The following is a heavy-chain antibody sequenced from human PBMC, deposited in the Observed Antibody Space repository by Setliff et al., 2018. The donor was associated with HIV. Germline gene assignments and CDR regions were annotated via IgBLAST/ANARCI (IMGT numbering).Heavy chain of an antibody. V-gene: IGHV4-34*01. CDR2: INDSGDT. CDR1: AGSLNGYY. D-gene: IGHD3-22*01. CDR3: ARDLYYYDSSSYLRWYFDL. Sequence: SETLSLTCDVYAGSLNGYYWSWIRQSPGKGLEWIGEINDSGDTSYNPSLKSRFTISVDTSKNHFSLNLKSVTAADTAVYYCARDLYYYDSSSYLRWYFDLWGRGTLVTVSS. J-gene: IGHJ2*01.